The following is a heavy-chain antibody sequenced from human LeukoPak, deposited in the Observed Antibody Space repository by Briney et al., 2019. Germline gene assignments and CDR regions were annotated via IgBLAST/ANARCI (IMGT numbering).Heavy chain of an antibody. Sequence: SGTLSLTCAISGGSISSSNWWSWVRQPPGKRLEWIGEIFHSGSTNYNPSLKSRVTISVDTSKNQFSLKLSSVTAADTAVYYCARPGGAAADPYAFDIWGQGTMVTVSS. V-gene: IGHV4-4*02. CDR3: ARPGGAAADPYAFDI. CDR1: GGSISSSNW. D-gene: IGHD6-13*01. J-gene: IGHJ3*02. CDR2: IFHSGST.